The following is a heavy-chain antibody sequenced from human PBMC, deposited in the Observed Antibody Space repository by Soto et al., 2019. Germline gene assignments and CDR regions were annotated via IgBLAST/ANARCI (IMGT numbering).Heavy chain of an antibody. Sequence: SETLSLTCTVSGGSISSYYWSWIRQPQGKGLEWIGYIYYSGSTNYNPSLKSRVTISVDTSKNQFSLKLSSVTAADTAVYYCARHPDYGDYELSRGYYYMDVWGKGTTVTVSS. CDR3: ARHPDYGDYELSRGYYYMDV. CDR2: IYYSGST. CDR1: GGSISSYY. D-gene: IGHD4-17*01. J-gene: IGHJ6*03. V-gene: IGHV4-59*08.